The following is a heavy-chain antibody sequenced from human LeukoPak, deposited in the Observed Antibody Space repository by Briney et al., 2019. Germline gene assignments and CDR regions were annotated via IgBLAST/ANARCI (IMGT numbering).Heavy chain of an antibody. Sequence: ASVKVSCKASGYTCTSYYMHWVRQAPGQGLEWMGIINPSGGSTSYAQKFQGRVTMTRDMSTSTVYMELSSLRSEDTAVYYCARTSAELRYFDWLFQNWGQGTLSPSPQ. J-gene: IGHJ4*02. CDR2: INPSGGST. V-gene: IGHV1-46*01. CDR1: GYTCTSYY. D-gene: IGHD3-9*01. CDR3: ARTSAELRYFDWLFQN.